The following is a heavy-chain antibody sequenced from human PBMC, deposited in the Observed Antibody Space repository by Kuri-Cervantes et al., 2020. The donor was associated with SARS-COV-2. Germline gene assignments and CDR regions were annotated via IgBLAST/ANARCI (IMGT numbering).Heavy chain of an antibody. J-gene: IGHJ4*02. D-gene: IGHD3-3*01. CDR3: AGARRITIFGVVILSNIDY. Sequence: GGSLRLSCAASGFTFSSYAMSWVRQAPGKGLEWVSAISGSGGSTYYADSVKGRFTISRDNSKNTLYLQMNSLRAEDTAVYYCAGARRITIFGVVILSNIDYWGQGTLVTVSS. V-gene: IGHV3-23*01. CDR1: GFTFSSYA. CDR2: ISGSGGST.